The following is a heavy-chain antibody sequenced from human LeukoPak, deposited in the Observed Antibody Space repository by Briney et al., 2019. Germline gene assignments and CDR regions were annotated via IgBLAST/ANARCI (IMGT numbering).Heavy chain of an antibody. CDR2: IYYSGST. D-gene: IGHD2-2*02. J-gene: IGHJ6*02. Sequence: SETLSLTCTVSGGSTSTYYWSWIRQPPGKGLEWIGYIYYSGSTNYNPSLKSRVTISVDTSKNQFSLNLKSVTAADTAVYYCARGAGYTSASPYYYGMDVWGQGTTVTVSS. CDR3: ARGAGYTSASPYYYGMDV. V-gene: IGHV4-59*01. CDR1: GGSTSTYY.